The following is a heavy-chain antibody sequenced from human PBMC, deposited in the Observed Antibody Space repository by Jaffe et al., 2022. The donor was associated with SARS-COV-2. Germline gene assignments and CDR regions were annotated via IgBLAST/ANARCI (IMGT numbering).Heavy chain of an antibody. V-gene: IGHV4-59*01. CDR2: IYYSGST. CDR3: ARGATYYDSSGYLDY. D-gene: IGHD3-22*01. CDR1: GGSISSYY. J-gene: IGHJ4*02. Sequence: QVQLQESGPGLVKPSETLSLTCTVSGGSISSYYWSWIRQPPGKGLEWIGYIYYSGSTNYNPSLKSRVTISVDTSKNQLSLKVSSVTAADTAVYYCARGATYYDSSGYLDYWGQGTLVTVSS.